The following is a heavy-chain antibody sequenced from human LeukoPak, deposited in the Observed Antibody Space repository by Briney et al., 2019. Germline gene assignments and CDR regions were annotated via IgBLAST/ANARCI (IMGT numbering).Heavy chain of an antibody. CDR1: GGSISSSNW. D-gene: IGHD4-17*01. V-gene: IGHV4-4*02. J-gene: IGHJ4*02. CDR3: ARGLYGDYEYY. Sequence: PSETLSLTCAVSGGSISSSNWWSWVRQPPGKGLEWIGEIYHSGSTNYNPSLKSRVTISLDTSKNQFSLNLTSVTAADTAVYFCARGLYGDYEYYWGQGTLVTVSS. CDR2: IYHSGST.